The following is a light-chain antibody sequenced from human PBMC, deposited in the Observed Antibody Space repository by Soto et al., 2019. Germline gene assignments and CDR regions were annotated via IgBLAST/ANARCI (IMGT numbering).Light chain of an antibody. CDR1: QSVSSN. CDR2: GAS. Sequence: EIVMTQSPATLSVSPGERATLSCRASQSVSSNLAWYQQKPRQAPRLLIYGASARATGIPARFSGSGSGTEFTLTISSLKSEDFAVYYCQQYNNWPPIFTFGPGTKVDIK. CDR3: QQYNNWPPIFT. J-gene: IGKJ3*01. V-gene: IGKV3D-15*01.